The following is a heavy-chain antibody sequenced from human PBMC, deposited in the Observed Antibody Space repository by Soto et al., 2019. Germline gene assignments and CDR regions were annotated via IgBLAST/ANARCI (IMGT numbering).Heavy chain of an antibody. D-gene: IGHD3-10*01. Sequence: QVQLVQSGAEVKKPGSSVKVSCKASGGTFSSYAISWVRQAPGQGLEWVGGIIPIFGTANYAQKFQGRVTITADESTSTAYMELSSLRAEDTAVYYCARSFPITMVRGADPFFDYWGQGTLVTVSS. J-gene: IGHJ4*02. CDR3: ARSFPITMVRGADPFFDY. CDR2: IIPIFGTA. V-gene: IGHV1-69*01. CDR1: GGTFSSYA.